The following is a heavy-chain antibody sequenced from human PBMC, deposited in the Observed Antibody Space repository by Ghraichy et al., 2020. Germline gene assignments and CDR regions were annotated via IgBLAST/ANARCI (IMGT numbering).Heavy chain of an antibody. V-gene: IGHV1-69*13. Sequence: SVKVSCKASGGTFSSYAISWVRQAPGQGLEWMGGIIPIFGTANYAQKFQGRVTITADESTSTAYMELSSLRSEDTAVYYCAEGGYCSGGSCSPFSYWGQGPLVTVS. D-gene: IGHD2-15*01. CDR2: IIPIFGTA. CDR3: AEGGYCSGGSCSPFSY. CDR1: GGTFSSYA. J-gene: IGHJ4*02.